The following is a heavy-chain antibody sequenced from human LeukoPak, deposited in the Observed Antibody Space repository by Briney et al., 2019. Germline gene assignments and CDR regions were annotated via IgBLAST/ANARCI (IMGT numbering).Heavy chain of an antibody. V-gene: IGHV3-23*01. Sequence: GGSLRLSCAASGFTFSSYAMSWVRQAPGKGLEWVSAIIGRGGNTYYADSVKGRFTISRDNSKNTLYLQLNSVRAEDTAVYYCAKPLTAATGTDFDHWGQGTLVTVSS. D-gene: IGHD6-13*01. CDR3: AKPLTAATGTDFDH. CDR1: GFTFSSYA. J-gene: IGHJ4*02. CDR2: IIGRGGNT.